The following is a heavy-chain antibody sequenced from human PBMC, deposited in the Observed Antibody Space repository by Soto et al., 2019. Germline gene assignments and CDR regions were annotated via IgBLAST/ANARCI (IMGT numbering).Heavy chain of an antibody. J-gene: IGHJ4*02. CDR1: GFRFSRHG. D-gene: IGHD1-1*01. V-gene: IGHV3-30*03. Sequence: QMQLVESGGGVVQPGKSLRLSCAASGFRFSRHGMHWVRQAPGKGLEWVTLISYDGSEKYYADSVKGRFTISRDKSKNTLDLQMNSLRAEDTAVYYCARDFRDNWPFDYWGQGTLVTVSS. CDR3: ARDFRDNWPFDY. CDR2: ISYDGSEK.